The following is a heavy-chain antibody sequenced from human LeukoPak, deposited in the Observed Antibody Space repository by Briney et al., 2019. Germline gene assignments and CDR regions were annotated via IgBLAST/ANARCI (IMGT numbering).Heavy chain of an antibody. J-gene: IGHJ2*01. CDR3: ARVYYSNSYDYWYFDL. V-gene: IGHV4-4*07. D-gene: IGHD6-13*01. Sequence: SETLSLTCTVSGGSISSYYWSWIRQPAGKGLEWIGRIYTSGSTDYNPSLKSRATMSVDTSKNQFSLKLSSVTAADTAVYYCARVYYSNSYDYWYFDLWGRGTLVTVSS. CDR2: IYTSGST. CDR1: GGSISSYY.